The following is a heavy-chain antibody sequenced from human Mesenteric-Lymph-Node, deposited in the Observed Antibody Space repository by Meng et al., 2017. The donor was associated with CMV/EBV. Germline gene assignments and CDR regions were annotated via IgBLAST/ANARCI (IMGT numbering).Heavy chain of an antibody. V-gene: IGHV3-21*01. Sequence: GESLKISCAASGFTFSSYGMHWVRQAPGKGLEWVSSISSGSDYIYYADSVEGRFTISRDNAKNSLYLQMNSLRAEDTAVYYCARGALDMVPVVIGLDSWGQGTLVTVSS. J-gene: IGHJ5*01. CDR3: ARGALDMVPVVIGLDS. D-gene: IGHD2-2*01. CDR2: ISSGSDYI. CDR1: GFTFSSYG.